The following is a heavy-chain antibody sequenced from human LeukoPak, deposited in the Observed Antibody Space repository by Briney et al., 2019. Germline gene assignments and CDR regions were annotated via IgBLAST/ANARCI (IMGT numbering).Heavy chain of an antibody. J-gene: IGHJ4*02. D-gene: IGHD7-27*01. CDR2: ISSSGGNT. Sequence: GGSLRLSCAASGFTFTTYAMTWVRQAPGKGLEWVSGISSSGGNTYYADSVKGRFTISRDNSKNTLSLQMNSLRAEDTAVYYCARVPTGDPTGYWGQGTLVTVSS. CDR1: GFTFTTYA. V-gene: IGHV3-23*01. CDR3: ARVPTGDPTGY.